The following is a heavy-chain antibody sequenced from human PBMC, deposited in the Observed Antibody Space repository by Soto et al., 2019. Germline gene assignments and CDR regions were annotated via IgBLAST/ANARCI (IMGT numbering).Heavy chain of an antibody. V-gene: IGHV3-30*18. CDR2: MSLDGSNQ. CDR1: GFSLRSDD. D-gene: IGHD6-6*01. J-gene: IGHJ4*02. CDR3: AKGGWYGSSSRSDG. Sequence: QVQVVESGGGVVQPGRSLTLSCVASGFSLRSDDMHWVRQAPGKGLEWVAVMSLDGSNQYYADSVRGRFAVSRDESTSTLYLQMNSLTTEYTGLYYCAKGGWYGSSSRSDGWGRGTLVTVSS.